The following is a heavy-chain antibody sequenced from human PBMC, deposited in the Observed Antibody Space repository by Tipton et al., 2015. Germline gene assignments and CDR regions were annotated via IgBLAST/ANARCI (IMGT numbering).Heavy chain of an antibody. CDR3: ARNSGWPENAFNL. V-gene: IGHV4-4*07. Sequence: LRLSCNVSGAYISNYFWSWIRQPAGKGLEWMGRISSAGSTNYNPSLGGRVTMSVDTSKTQFSLKLSSVTAADTARYYCARNSGWPENAFNLWGQGTMVTVSS. CDR1: GAYISNYF. D-gene: IGHD6-19*01. J-gene: IGHJ3*01. CDR2: ISSAGST.